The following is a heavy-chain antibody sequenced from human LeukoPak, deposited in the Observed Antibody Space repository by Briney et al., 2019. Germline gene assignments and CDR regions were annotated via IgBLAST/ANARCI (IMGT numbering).Heavy chain of an antibody. CDR3: ARDYYYDSNTYYYYGMDV. CDR2: ISSSGSTI. J-gene: IGHJ6*02. CDR1: GFTFSSYE. Sequence: GGSLRLSCAASGFTFSSYEMNWVRQAPGKGLEWVSYISSSGSTIYYADSVKGRFTISRDNAKNSLYLQMNSLRAEDTAVYYCARDYYYDSNTYYYYGMDVWGQGTTVTVSS. D-gene: IGHD3-22*01. V-gene: IGHV3-48*03.